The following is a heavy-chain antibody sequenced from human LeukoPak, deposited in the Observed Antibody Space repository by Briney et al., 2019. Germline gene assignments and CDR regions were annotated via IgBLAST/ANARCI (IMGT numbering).Heavy chain of an antibody. CDR2: INPNSGGT. CDR1: GYTFTGYY. V-gene: IGHV1-2*06. CDR3: AREAGGTWGATDY. D-gene: IGHD1-26*01. Sequence: ASVKVSCKASGYTFTGYYMHWVRQAPGQGLEWMGRINPNSGGTNYAQKFQGRVTMTRDTSISTAYMGLSRLRFDDTAVYYCAREAGGTWGATDYWGQGTLVTVSS. J-gene: IGHJ4*02.